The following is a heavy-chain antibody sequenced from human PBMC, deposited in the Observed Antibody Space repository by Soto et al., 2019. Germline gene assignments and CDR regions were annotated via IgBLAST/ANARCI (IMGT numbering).Heavy chain of an antibody. CDR1: GYTFTGYY. V-gene: IGHV1-2*04. CDR3: AGSQLEGHYYYYGMDV. CDR2: INPNSGGT. Sequence: ASVKVSCKASGYTFTGYYMHWVRQAPGQGLEWMGWINPNSGGTNYAQKFQGWVTMTRDTSISTAYMELSRLRSDDTAVYYCAGSQLEGHYYYYGMDVGGQGTTVTVSS. D-gene: IGHD6-13*01. J-gene: IGHJ6*02.